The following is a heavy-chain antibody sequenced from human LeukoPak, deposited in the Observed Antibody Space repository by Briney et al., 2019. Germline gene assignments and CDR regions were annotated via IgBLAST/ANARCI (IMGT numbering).Heavy chain of an antibody. CDR1: GFTFSSYA. CDR2: ISSNGGST. CDR3: ARETLIAAAGTVCVY. Sequence: TLGSLRLSCAASGFTFSSYAMHWVRQTPGKRQEYVSAISSNGGSTSYANSVKGRFTISRDNSKNTLHLQMGSLRAEDMALYYCARETLIAAAGTVCVYWGQGTLVTVSS. D-gene: IGHD6-13*01. J-gene: IGHJ4*02. V-gene: IGHV3-64*01.